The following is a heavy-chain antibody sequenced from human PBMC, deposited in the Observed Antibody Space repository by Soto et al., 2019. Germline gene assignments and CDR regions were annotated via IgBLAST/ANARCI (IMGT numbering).Heavy chain of an antibody. V-gene: IGHV1-69*01. Sequence: QVQLVQSGAEVKKPGSSVKVSCKASGGTFSSYAISWVRQAPGQGLEWMGGIIPIFGTANYAQKFQGRVTLTADESKSTAYMELSSLRSEDTAVYYCATDIMITLGGVTRQYYFDYWGQGTLVTVSS. CDR3: ATDIMITLGGVTRQYYFDY. CDR2: IIPIFGTA. J-gene: IGHJ4*02. CDR1: GGTFSSYA. D-gene: IGHD3-16*01.